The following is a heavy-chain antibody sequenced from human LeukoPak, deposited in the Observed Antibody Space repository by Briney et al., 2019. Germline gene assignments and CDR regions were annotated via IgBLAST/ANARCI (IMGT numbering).Heavy chain of an antibody. V-gene: IGHV4-38-2*02. D-gene: IGHD6-6*01. J-gene: IGHJ4*02. CDR3: ARESSSSTPIDY. CDR2: IYHSGST. Sequence: SETLSLTCTVSGYSISSGYYWGWIRPPPGKGLEWIGSIYHSGSTYYNPSLKSRVTISVDTSKNHFSLKLSSVTAADTAVYYCARESSSSTPIDYWGQGTLVTVSS. CDR1: GYSISSGYY.